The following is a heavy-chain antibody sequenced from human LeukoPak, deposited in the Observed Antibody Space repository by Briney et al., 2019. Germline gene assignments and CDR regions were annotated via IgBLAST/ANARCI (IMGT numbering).Heavy chain of an antibody. Sequence: GGSLRLSCAASGFTFSSYGMHLVRQTPGKGLEWVSFIWYDGSNQYYADSVKGRFTISRDNSKNTLYLQMNSLRPEDTAVYFCARGYGESHFDYWGQGTLVTVSS. CDR1: GFTFSSYG. V-gene: IGHV3-30*02. J-gene: IGHJ4*02. D-gene: IGHD5-18*01. CDR2: IWYDGSNQ. CDR3: ARGYGESHFDY.